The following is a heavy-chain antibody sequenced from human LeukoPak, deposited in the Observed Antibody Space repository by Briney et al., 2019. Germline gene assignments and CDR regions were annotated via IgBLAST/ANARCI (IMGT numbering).Heavy chain of an antibody. CDR2: IYYSGST. Sequence: SETLSLTCTVSGGSISSSSYYWGWIRQPPGKGLEWIGSIYYSGSTYYNPSLKSQVTISVDTSKNQFSLKLSSVTAADTAVYYCASIRGYCSSTSCYRAFDIWGQGTMVTVSS. J-gene: IGHJ3*02. V-gene: IGHV4-39*01. D-gene: IGHD2-2*02. CDR3: ASIRGYCSSTSCYRAFDI. CDR1: GGSISSSSYY.